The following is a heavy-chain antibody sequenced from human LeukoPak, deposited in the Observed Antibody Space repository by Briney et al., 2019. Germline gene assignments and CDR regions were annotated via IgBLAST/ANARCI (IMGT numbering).Heavy chain of an antibody. CDR1: GYTFTSYG. V-gene: IGHV1-18*01. Sequence: GASVRVSCKASGYTFTSYGISWVRQAPGQGLEWMGWISAYNGNTNYAQKLQGRVTMTTDTSTSTAYMELRSLRSDDTAVYYCARDRDSSGYYQMDMYAFDIWGQGTMVTVSS. J-gene: IGHJ3*02. CDR3: ARDRDSSGYYQMDMYAFDI. CDR2: ISAYNGNT. D-gene: IGHD3-22*01.